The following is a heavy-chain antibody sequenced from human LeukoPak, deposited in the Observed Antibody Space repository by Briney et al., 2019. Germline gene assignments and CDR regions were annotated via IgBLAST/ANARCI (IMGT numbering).Heavy chain of an antibody. CDR2: IDTTGGI. CDR1: GFTLSTYA. Sequence: PGGSLRLSCAASGFTLSTYAMSWVRQTPGKGLEWVSTIDTTGGIHYADSVRGRFTISRDDSKNTVFLQMNSLRADDTAIYYCTSSYFETSHYTHYHFDYWGRGTLVTVSP. V-gene: IGHV3-23*01. CDR3: TSSYFETSHYTHYHFDY. J-gene: IGHJ4*02. D-gene: IGHD3-22*01.